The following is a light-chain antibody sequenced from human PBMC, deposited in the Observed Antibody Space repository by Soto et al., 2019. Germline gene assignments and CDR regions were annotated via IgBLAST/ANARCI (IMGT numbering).Light chain of an antibody. CDR1: QSISSY. J-gene: IGKJ4*01. Sequence: DIQMTQSPSSLSASVGDRVTITCRASQSISSYLNWYQQKPGKAPKLLIYAASSLQSGVPSRFSCSGSGTHFTLTTSSLQPEDFATYYCQQSYSTPLTFGGGTKVVIK. V-gene: IGKV1-39*01. CDR2: AAS. CDR3: QQSYSTPLT.